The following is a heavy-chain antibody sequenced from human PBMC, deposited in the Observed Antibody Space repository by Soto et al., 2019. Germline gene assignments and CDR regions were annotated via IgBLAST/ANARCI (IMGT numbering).Heavy chain of an antibody. V-gene: IGHV4-31*03. CDR2: IYYSGST. CDR3: AREGCSGGSCYSDY. J-gene: IGHJ4*02. D-gene: IGHD2-15*01. CDR1: GGSISSGGYY. Sequence: TSETLSLTCTVSGGSISSGGYYWSWIRQHPGKGLEWIGYIYYSGSTYYNPSLKSRVTISVDTSKNQFSLKLSSVTAADTAVYYCAREGCSGGSCYSDYWGQGTLVTVSS.